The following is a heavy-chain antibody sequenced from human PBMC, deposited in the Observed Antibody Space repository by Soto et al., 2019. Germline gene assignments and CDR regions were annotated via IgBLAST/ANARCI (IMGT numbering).Heavy chain of an antibody. CDR3: ARQDYSSGWYTNWYFDL. J-gene: IGHJ2*01. Sequence: SETLSLTCTVSGGSISSSNYCWGWIRKPPGKGLEWIGSIYYTGSTYYNPSLKRRVTISVDTSKNQFSLKLSSVTAADTAVYYCARQDYSSGWYTNWYFDLWGRGTLVTVSS. D-gene: IGHD6-19*01. CDR2: IYYTGST. V-gene: IGHV4-39*01. CDR1: GGSISSSNYC.